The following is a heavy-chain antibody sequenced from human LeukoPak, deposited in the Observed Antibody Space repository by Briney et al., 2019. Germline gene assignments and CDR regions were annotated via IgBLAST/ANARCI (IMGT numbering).Heavy chain of an antibody. J-gene: IGHJ4*02. D-gene: IGHD4-17*01. CDR2: ISSSNNTI. CDR1: GFTFSSYS. V-gene: IGHV3-48*04. Sequence: GGSLRLSRAASGFTFSSYSMNWVRQAPGKGLEWVSYISSSNNTIYYADSVKGRFTISRDNAKNSLYLQMNSLRAEDTALYYCARDYDYGDYPGYWGQGTLVTVSS. CDR3: ARDYDYGDYPGY.